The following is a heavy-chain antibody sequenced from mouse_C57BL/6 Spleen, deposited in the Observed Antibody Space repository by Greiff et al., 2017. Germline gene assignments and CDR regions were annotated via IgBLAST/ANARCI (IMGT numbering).Heavy chain of an antibody. D-gene: IGHD1-1*01. CDR3: ARGGTTVVARRDFDY. CDR2: IHPSDSYT. CDR1: GYTFTSYW. Sequence: QVQLQQPGAELVMPGASVKLSCKASGYTFTSYWMHWVKQRPGQGLEWIGEIHPSDSYTNYNQKFKGKSTLTVDKSSSTAYMQLSSLTSEDSAVYYCARGGTTVVARRDFDYWGQGTTLTVSS. J-gene: IGHJ2*01. V-gene: IGHV1-69*01.